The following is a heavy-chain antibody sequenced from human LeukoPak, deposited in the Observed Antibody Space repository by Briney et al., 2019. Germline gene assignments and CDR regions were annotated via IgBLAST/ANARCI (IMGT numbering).Heavy chain of an antibody. V-gene: IGHV3-23*01. Sequence: PGWSLRLSCVASGFTSSSYAMSWVRQAPGKGLEWVLAISGSGGSTYYADSVKGRFTISRDNSKNTLYLQMNSLRAEDTAVYYCAKDFEGEQQLAFDPWGQGTLVIVSS. CDR3: AKDFEGEQQLAFDP. J-gene: IGHJ5*02. CDR1: GFTSSSYA. D-gene: IGHD6-13*01. CDR2: ISGSGGST.